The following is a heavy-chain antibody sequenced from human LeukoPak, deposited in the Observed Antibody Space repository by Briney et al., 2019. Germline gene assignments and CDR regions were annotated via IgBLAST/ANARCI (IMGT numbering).Heavy chain of an antibody. CDR3: AIETYYDSLTDSISLDAFDS. D-gene: IGHD3-9*01. V-gene: IGHV3-48*03. CDR2: ISSSGGTI. J-gene: IGHJ3*02. CDR1: GITFSSYE. Sequence: PGGSLRLSCVASGITFSSYEMNWVRQAPGEGLEWLSYISSSGGTIYYADSVKGRFTISRNNAENSLYLHMNSLRAEDTAVYYCAIETYYDSLTDSISLDAFDSWGQGTMVTVSS.